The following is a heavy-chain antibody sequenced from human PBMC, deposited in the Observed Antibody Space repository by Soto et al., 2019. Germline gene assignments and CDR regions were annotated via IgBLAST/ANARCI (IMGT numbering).Heavy chain of an antibody. CDR2: ISYDGSNK. D-gene: IGHD6-25*01. Sequence: GGSLRLSCAASGFTFSSYGMHWVRQAPGKGLEWVAVISYDGSNKYYADSVKGRFTISKDNSKNTLYLQMNSLRAEDTAVYYCAKDCTVAPDRGGMDVWGQGTTVTVSS. CDR3: AKDCTVAPDRGGMDV. V-gene: IGHV3-30*18. CDR1: GFTFSSYG. J-gene: IGHJ6*02.